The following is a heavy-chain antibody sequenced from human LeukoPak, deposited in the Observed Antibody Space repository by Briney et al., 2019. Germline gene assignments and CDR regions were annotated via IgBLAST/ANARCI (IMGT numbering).Heavy chain of an antibody. J-gene: IGHJ1*01. Sequence: GGSLRLSCAASGFSFRSYEMNWVRQAPGKGLEWVSYIGSSGTTTYYADSVKGRFTISRDNAKNSLYLQLNSLRAEDTAVYYCARGTLYYDSRNRYFQHWGQGTLVTVSS. CDR2: IGSSGTTT. V-gene: IGHV3-48*03. D-gene: IGHD3-22*01. CDR1: GFSFRSYE. CDR3: ARGTLYYDSRNRYFQH.